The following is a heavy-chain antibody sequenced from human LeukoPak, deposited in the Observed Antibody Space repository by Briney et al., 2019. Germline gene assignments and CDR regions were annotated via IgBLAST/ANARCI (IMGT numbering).Heavy chain of an antibody. Sequence: KSSETLSLTCAVYGGSFSGYYWSWIRQPPGKGLEWIGYIYYSGSTNYNPSLKSRVTISVDTSKNQFSLKLSSVTAADTAVYYCARAPSPYESNWFDPWGQGTLVTVSS. CDR3: ARAPSPYESNWFDP. D-gene: IGHD2-8*01. CDR2: IYYSGST. CDR1: GGSFSGYY. J-gene: IGHJ5*02. V-gene: IGHV4-59*01.